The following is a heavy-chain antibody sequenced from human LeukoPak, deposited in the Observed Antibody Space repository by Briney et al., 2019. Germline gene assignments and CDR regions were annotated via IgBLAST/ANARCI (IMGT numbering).Heavy chain of an antibody. CDR2: ISYTGTT. CDR3: ARLGTAPFDY. J-gene: IGHJ4*02. V-gene: IGHV4-30-4*08. D-gene: IGHD2-21*02. CDR1: SGSISSGDYY. Sequence: PSQTLSLTCTVSSGSISSGDYYWSWIRQPPGKGLERIGYISYTGTTYYNPSLKSRVTISEDTSKNLFSLNLSSVTAADTAVYYCARLGTAPFDYWGQGTLVTVSS.